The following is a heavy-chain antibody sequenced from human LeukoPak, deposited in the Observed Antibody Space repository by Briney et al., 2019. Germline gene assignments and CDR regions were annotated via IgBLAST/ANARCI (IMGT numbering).Heavy chain of an antibody. CDR3: ARMAAAGYFDY. D-gene: IGHD6-13*01. CDR2: ISYSSSNI. J-gene: IGHJ4*02. CDR1: GFTFSSYG. Sequence: GGSLRLSCAASGFTFSSYGMHWVRQAPGKGLEGVSYISYSSSNIYYADSVKGRFTISRDYAKNSLYLQMNSLRAEDTAVYYCARMAAAGYFDYWGQGTLVTVSS. V-gene: IGHV3-48*01.